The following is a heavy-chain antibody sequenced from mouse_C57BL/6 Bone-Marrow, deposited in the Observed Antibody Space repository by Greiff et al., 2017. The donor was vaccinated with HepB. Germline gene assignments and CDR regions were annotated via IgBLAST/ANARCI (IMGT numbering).Heavy chain of an antibody. J-gene: IGHJ4*01. Sequence: EVQLVESGGGLVKPGGSLKLSCAASGFTFSDYGMHWVRQAPEKGLEWVAYISSGSSTIYYADTVKGRFTISRDNAKNTLFLQMTSLRSEDTAMYYCARLVWPPYYAMDYWGQGTSVTVSS. CDR3: ARLVWPPYYAMDY. CDR1: GFTFSDYG. D-gene: IGHD2-10*02. V-gene: IGHV5-17*01. CDR2: ISSGSSTI.